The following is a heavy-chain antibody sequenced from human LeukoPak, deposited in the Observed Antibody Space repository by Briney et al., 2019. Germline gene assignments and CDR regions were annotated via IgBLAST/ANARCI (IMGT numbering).Heavy chain of an antibody. CDR3: ARDSITIFGVILN. CDR1: GFNLSSYS. V-gene: IGHV3-48*01. J-gene: IGHJ4*02. Sequence: GGSLRLSCAASGFNLSSYSVNWVRQAPGKGLEWVSYISRSSSTIYYADFVKGRFTVSRDNAKNSLYLQMNSLRAEDTAVYYCARDSITIFGVILNWGQGTLVTVSP. D-gene: IGHD3-3*01. CDR2: ISRSSSTI.